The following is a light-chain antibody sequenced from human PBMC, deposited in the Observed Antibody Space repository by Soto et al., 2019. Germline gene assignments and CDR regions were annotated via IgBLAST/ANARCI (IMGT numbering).Light chain of an antibody. Sequence: DIQMTQSPSTMSASVGDRVTITCRASQSISSWLAWYQQKPGKAPKLLIYDASSLESGVPSRFSGSGSGTEFTLTISSLQPDDFSTYYCQQYNSYPLTFGGGTKVEIK. V-gene: IGKV1-5*01. J-gene: IGKJ4*01. CDR2: DAS. CDR3: QQYNSYPLT. CDR1: QSISSW.